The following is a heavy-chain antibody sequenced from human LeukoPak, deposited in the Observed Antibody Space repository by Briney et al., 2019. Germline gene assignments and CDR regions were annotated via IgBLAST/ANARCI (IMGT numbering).Heavy chain of an antibody. V-gene: IGHV1-8*02. D-gene: IGHD4-17*01. J-gene: IGHJ4*02. CDR3: ARALYGDSDY. CDR2: MNPNSGNT. CDR1: GYTFTNYG. Sequence: GASVKVSCKASGYTFTNYGISWVRQATGQGLEWMGWMNPNSGNTGYAQKFQGRVTMTRNTSISTAYMELSSLRSEDTAVYYCARALYGDSDYWGQGTLVTVSS.